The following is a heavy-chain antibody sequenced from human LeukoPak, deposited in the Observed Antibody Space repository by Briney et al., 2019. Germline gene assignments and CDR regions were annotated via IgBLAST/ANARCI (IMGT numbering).Heavy chain of an antibody. V-gene: IGHV1-46*01. Sequence: GASVKVSCKASGYTFTSYYMHWVRQAPGQGLEWMGIINPSGGGTSYAQKFQGRVTMTRDMSTSTVYMELSSLRSEDTVVYYCARGFVVPAARNWFDPWGQGTLVTVSS. CDR1: GYTFTSYY. D-gene: IGHD2-2*01. CDR3: ARGFVVPAARNWFDP. CDR2: INPSGGGT. J-gene: IGHJ5*02.